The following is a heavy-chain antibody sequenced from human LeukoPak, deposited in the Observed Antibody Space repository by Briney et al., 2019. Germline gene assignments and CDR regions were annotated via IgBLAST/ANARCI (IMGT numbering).Heavy chain of an antibody. CDR2: INTDGSST. CDR3: ARALGYCSSTSCYTWYFDL. CDR1: GFTFSSYW. V-gene: IGHV3-74*01. Sequence: GGSLRLSCAASGFTFSSYWMHWVRHAPGKGLVWVSRINTDGSSTSYADSVKGRFTISRDNAKNTLYLQMNSLRAEDTAVYYCARALGYCSSTSCYTWYFDLWGRGTLVTVSS. J-gene: IGHJ2*01. D-gene: IGHD2-2*02.